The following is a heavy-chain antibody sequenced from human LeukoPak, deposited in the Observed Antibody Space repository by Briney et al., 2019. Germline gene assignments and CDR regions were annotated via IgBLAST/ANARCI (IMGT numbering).Heavy chain of an antibody. CDR2: IKQDGSEK. CDR1: GFTFRNYW. CDR3: ASMWEGGY. J-gene: IGHJ4*02. D-gene: IGHD1-26*01. Sequence: PGGSLRLFCAASGFTFRNYWMSWVRQAPGRGLEWVATIKQDGSEKYYGDSVKGRFTISRDNAQSSLFLQMNSLRDEDAAVYFCASMWEGGYWGQGTLVTVSS. V-gene: IGHV3-7*01.